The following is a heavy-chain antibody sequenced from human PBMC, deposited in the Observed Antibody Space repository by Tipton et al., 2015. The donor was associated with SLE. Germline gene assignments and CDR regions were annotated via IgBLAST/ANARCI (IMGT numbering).Heavy chain of an antibody. CDR2: INPNSGGT. V-gene: IGHV1-2*02. CDR3: ARDGPSSSSRGDYFDY. J-gene: IGHJ4*02. D-gene: IGHD6-13*01. Sequence: QSGAEVKKPGASVKVSCKASGYTFTGYYIHWVRQAPGQGLEWMGWINPNSGGTNYPQKFQGRVTMTRDTSISTAYMELSRLRSDDTAVYYCARDGPSSSSRGDYFDYWGQGTLVTVSS. CDR1: GYTFTGYY.